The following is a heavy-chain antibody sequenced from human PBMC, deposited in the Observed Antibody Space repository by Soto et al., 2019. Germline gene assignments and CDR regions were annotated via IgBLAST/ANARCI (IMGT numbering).Heavy chain of an antibody. D-gene: IGHD6-19*01. V-gene: IGHV1-69*01. CDR2: IIPIFGTA. Sequence: VKVSCKAPGGTFSSYAISWVRQAPGQGLEWMGGIIPIFGTANYAQKFQGRVTITADESTSTAYMELSSLRSEDTAVYYCARGPYISGWYSWAAWGQGTLVTFSS. J-gene: IGHJ5*02. CDR3: ARGPYISGWYSWAA. CDR1: GGTFSSYA.